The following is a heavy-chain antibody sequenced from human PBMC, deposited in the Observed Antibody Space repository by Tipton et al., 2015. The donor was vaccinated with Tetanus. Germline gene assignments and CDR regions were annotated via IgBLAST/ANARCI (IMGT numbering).Heavy chain of an antibody. Sequence: TLSLTCTVSGGSISSGDYYWSWIRQPPGKGLEWIGYIYYSGSTHYNPSLKSRVTISVDTSKNQFSLKLSSVTAADTAVYYCAREGYYDSSGEIDYWGQGTLVTVSS. J-gene: IGHJ4*02. V-gene: IGHV4-30-4*01. CDR1: GGSISSGDYY. CDR2: IYYSGST. CDR3: AREGYYDSSGEIDY. D-gene: IGHD3-22*01.